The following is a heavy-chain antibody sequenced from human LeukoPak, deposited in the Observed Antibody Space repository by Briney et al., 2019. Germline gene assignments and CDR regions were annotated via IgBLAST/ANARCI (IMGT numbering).Heavy chain of an antibody. D-gene: IGHD3-22*01. Sequence: SVKVSCKASGYSFTDYYLHWVRQAPGQGLEWMGGIIPIFGTANYAQKFQGRVTITADESTSTAYMELSSLRSEDTAVYYCARDRRYYYDSSGSIGSYSVNWFDPWGQGTLVTVSS. CDR1: GYSFTDYY. CDR3: ARDRRYYYDSSGSIGSYSVNWFDP. J-gene: IGHJ5*02. CDR2: IIPIFGTA. V-gene: IGHV1-69*13.